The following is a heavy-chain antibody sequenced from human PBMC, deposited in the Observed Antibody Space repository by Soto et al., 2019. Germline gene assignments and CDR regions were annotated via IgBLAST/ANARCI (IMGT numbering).Heavy chain of an antibody. Sequence: QVQLVESGGGLVKPGGSLRLSCAASGFSFSDYYMTWIRQAPGKGLEWISYITSGGSTYYAGCVKGRFTISRDNASNSLYLQMNSLRVDDTAVYYCARYFPRRIMGWTAYPWGQGTLVMVSS. CDR3: ARYFPRRIMGWTAYP. V-gene: IGHV3-11*01. D-gene: IGHD2-21*02. CDR2: ITSGGST. J-gene: IGHJ5*02. CDR1: GFSFSDYY.